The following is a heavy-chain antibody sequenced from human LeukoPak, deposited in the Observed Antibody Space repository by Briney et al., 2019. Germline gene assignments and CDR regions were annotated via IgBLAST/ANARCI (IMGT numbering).Heavy chain of an antibody. Sequence: PGGSLRLSCAASGLNVSDSYMSWVRQAPGKGLEWVSVLYSGGHTYYAASVRGRFTISRDHSKNTLYLQMNSLRVEDTAIYYCARDGDGFVLWGQGTMVTVSS. J-gene: IGHJ3*01. CDR1: GLNVSDSY. CDR2: LYSGGHT. CDR3: ARDGDGFVL. V-gene: IGHV3-53*01.